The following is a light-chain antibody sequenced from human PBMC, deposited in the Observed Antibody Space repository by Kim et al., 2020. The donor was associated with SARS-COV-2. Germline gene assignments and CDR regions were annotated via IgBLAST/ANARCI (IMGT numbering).Light chain of an antibody. J-gene: IGKJ3*01. CDR3: LQYGSVPFT. CDR2: TAS. Sequence: EIVLTQSPGTLSLSPGERATLSCRASQSVRSSYLAWYQQKPGQAPRLLFYTASSRATGIPDRFSGSGSGTDFTLTINRLEPEDFAVFYCLQYGSVPFTFGPGTKVDIK. CDR1: QSVRSSY. V-gene: IGKV3-20*01.